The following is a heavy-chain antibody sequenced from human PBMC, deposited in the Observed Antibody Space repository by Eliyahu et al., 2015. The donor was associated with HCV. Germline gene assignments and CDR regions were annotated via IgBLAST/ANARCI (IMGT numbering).Heavy chain of an antibody. Sequence: QVQLQQWGAGLLKPSETLSLTCAVYGGSFSGYYWSWIRQPPGKGLEWIGEINHSGXTNYNPSLKSRVTISVDTSKNQFSLKLSSVTAADTAVYYCARLNKRDCSSTSCYLNLYYYYMDVWGKGTTVTVSS. CDR3: ARLNKRDCSSTSCYLNLYYYYMDV. D-gene: IGHD2-2*01. CDR1: GGSFSGYY. CDR2: INHSGXT. J-gene: IGHJ6*03. V-gene: IGHV4-34*01.